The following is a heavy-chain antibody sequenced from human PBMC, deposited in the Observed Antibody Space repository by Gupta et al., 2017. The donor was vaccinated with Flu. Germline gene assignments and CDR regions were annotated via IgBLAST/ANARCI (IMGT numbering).Heavy chain of an antibody. CDR3: ARGIGGLVD. J-gene: IGHJ4*02. D-gene: IGHD2-15*01. Sequence: EVQLAETGGGLIQPGGSLRLSCAASGFTVSGNYMNWVRQAPGKGLEWVSIIYSGGNTYYADSVQGRFTISRDNSKNTVYLQMNSLRAEDTAVYYCARGIGGLVDWGQGTLVIVSS. CDR1: GFTVSGNY. CDR2: IYSGGNT. V-gene: IGHV3-53*02.